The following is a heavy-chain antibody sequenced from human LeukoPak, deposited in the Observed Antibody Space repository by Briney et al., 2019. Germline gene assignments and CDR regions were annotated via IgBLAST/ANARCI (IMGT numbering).Heavy chain of an antibody. J-gene: IGHJ4*02. V-gene: IGHV3-66*01. CDR1: GITVSNNH. CDR2: IYSDGSA. CDR3: FNYAN. Sequence: DPGGSLRLSCAASGITVSNNHITWVRQAPGKGLEWVSFIYSDGSAYYADSVKARFTISRDNSKTTVYLRMNSLRVDDTAVYYCFNYANWGQGTLVTVSS. D-gene: IGHD3-16*01.